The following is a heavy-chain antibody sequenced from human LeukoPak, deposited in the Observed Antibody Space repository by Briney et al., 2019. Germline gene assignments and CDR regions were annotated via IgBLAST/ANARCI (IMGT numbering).Heavy chain of an antibody. CDR2: ISYDGSNK. CDR3: ANDPGEAGIYYYFDY. CDR1: GFTFSSYG. J-gene: IGHJ4*02. D-gene: IGHD3-10*01. V-gene: IGHV3-30*18. Sequence: GRSLRLSCAASGFTFSSYGMHWVRQAPGKGLEWVAVISYDGSNKYYADSVKGRFTISRDNSKNTLYLQMNSLRAEDTAVYYCANDPGEAGIYYYFDYWGQGTLVTVSS.